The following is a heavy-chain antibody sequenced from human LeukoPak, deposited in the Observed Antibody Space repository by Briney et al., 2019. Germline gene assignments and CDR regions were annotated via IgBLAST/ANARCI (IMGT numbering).Heavy chain of an antibody. V-gene: IGHV3-30-3*01. CDR3: AREIFNAFDI. CDR1: GFTFRSYA. Sequence: GGSLRLSCAASGFTFRSYAMHWVRQVPGKGLEWVAVISYDGSNEDYADSVKGRLTISRDNSKNTLHLQMNSLRIEDTAVYYCAREIFNAFDIWGQGTMVTVSS. CDR2: ISYDGSNE. J-gene: IGHJ3*02.